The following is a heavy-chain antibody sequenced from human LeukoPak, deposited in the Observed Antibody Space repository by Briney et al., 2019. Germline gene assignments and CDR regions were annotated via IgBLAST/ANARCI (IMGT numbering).Heavy chain of an antibody. J-gene: IGHJ4*02. V-gene: IGHV3-21*01. D-gene: IGHD4-17*01. CDR3: ARAGGDYAWRN. Sequence: GGSLRLSCAASGFTFSSYSMNWVRQAPGKGLEWVSSISSSSSYIYYADSVKGRFTISRDNAKNSLYLQMNSLRAEDTAVYYCARAGGDYAWRNWGQGTLVTVSS. CDR1: GFTFSSYS. CDR2: ISSSSSYI.